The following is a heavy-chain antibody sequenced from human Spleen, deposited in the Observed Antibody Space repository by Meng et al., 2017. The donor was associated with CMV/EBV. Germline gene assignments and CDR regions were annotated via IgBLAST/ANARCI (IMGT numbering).Heavy chain of an antibody. CDR3: ARDHDWNYFDP. CDR1: GGSMGSSNYY. CDR2: IYYSGST. J-gene: IGHJ5*02. V-gene: IGHV4-39*07. Sequence: TCTVSGGSMGSSNYYWGWIRQPPGKGLEWIGSIYYSGSTYYNPSLKSRVTISVDTSKNQFSLKLSSVTAADTAVYYCARDHDWNYFDPWGQGTLVTVSS. D-gene: IGHD1-7*01.